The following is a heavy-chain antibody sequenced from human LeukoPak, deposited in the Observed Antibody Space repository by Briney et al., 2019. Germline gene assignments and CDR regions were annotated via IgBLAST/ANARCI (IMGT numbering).Heavy chain of an antibody. CDR3: ARAPQSAAGPRFDY. D-gene: IGHD6-13*01. V-gene: IGHV4-59*01. CDR1: GGSISSYY. J-gene: IGHJ4*02. Sequence: SETLSLTCTVSGGSISSYYWSWIRQPPGKGLEWIGYIYYSGSTNYNPSLKSRVTISVDTSKNQFSLKLSSVTAADTAVYYCARAPQSAAGPRFDYWGQGTLVTVSS. CDR2: IYYSGST.